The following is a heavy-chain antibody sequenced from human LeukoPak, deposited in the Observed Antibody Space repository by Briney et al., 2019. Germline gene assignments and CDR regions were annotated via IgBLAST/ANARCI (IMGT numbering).Heavy chain of an antibody. J-gene: IGHJ6*03. V-gene: IGHV3-48*01. Sequence: PGGSLRLSCVASGFTFSTYWITWVRQAPGKGLEWVSYISSSSSTIYYADSVKGRFTISRDNAKNSLYLQMNSLRAEDTAVYYCARDPERFSGEYYYYYYMDVWGKGTTVTISS. D-gene: IGHD3-16*01. CDR2: ISSSSSTI. CDR1: GFTFSTYW. CDR3: ARDPERFSGEYYYYYYMDV.